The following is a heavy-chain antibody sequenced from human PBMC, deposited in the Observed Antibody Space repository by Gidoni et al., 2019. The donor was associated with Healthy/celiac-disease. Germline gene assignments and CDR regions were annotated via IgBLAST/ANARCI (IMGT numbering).Heavy chain of an antibody. Sequence: QLQLQESGPGLVKPSETLSLTCTVSGGSISSSSYYWGWIRQPPGKGLEWIGSIYYSGSTYYNPSLKSRVTISVDTSKNQFSLKLSSVTAADTAVYYCARGAQSPWLLLVWGQGTLVTVSS. CDR1: GGSISSSSYY. D-gene: IGHD3-22*01. V-gene: IGHV4-39*01. CDR3: ARGAQSPWLLLV. CDR2: IYYSGST. J-gene: IGHJ4*02.